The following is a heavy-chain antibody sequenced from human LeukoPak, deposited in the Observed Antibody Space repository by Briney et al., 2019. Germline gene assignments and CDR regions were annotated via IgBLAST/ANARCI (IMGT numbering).Heavy chain of an antibody. CDR3: ANLPGYSGSYYDDY. CDR1: GYTFTGYY. V-gene: IGHV1-2*02. D-gene: IGHD1-26*01. J-gene: IGHJ4*02. CDR2: INPNSGGT. Sequence: ASVKVSCKASGYTFTGYYMHWVRQAPGQGLEWMGWINPNSGGTNYAQKFQGRVTMTRDTSISTAYMELSRLRSDDTAVYYCANLPGYSGSYYDDYWGQGTLVTVSS.